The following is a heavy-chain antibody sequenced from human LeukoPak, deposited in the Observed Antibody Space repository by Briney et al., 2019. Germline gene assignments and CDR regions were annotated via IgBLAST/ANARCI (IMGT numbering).Heavy chain of an antibody. CDR2: IYYSGST. Sequence: SETLSLTCTVSGGSISSYYWSWIRQPPGKGLEWIGYIYYSGSTNYNPSLKSRVTMSVDTSKNQFSLKLTSVTAADTAVYYCASSCSGGSCYGTWGQGTLVTVSS. CDR1: GGSISSYY. V-gene: IGHV4-59*01. D-gene: IGHD2-15*01. CDR3: ASSCSGGSCYGT. J-gene: IGHJ5*02.